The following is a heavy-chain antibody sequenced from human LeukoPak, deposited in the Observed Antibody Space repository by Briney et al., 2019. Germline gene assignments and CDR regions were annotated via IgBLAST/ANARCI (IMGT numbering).Heavy chain of an antibody. Sequence: SETLSLTCTVSGGSISSYYWSWIRQPAGKGLEWIGRIYTSGSTNYNPSLKSRVTMSVDTSKNQFSLKLSSVTAADTAVYYCARQEFDYYDSSGYYAYYSDYWGQGTLVTVSS. J-gene: IGHJ4*02. CDR2: IYTSGST. CDR3: ARQEFDYYDSSGYYAYYSDY. CDR1: GGSISSYY. D-gene: IGHD3-22*01. V-gene: IGHV4-4*07.